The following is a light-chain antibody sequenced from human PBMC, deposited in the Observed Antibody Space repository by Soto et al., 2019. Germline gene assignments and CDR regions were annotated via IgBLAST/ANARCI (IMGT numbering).Light chain of an antibody. CDR1: QAIRDD. J-gene: IGKJ1*01. CDR2: AAS. Sequence: IQMTQSPSSLSASVGDRVTITCRASQAIRDDLAWYQQKPGKAPNLLIYAASNLQGGVPSRFSGSGSGTDFTLTISSLQPEDFATYSCLQDYNYPRTFGQGTKVDI. V-gene: IGKV1-6*01. CDR3: LQDYNYPRT.